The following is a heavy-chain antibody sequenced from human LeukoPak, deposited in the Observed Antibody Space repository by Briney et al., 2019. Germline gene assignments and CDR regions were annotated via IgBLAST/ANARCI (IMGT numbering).Heavy chain of an antibody. CDR2: IYHSGST. D-gene: IGHD3-3*01. CDR1: GYSISSGYY. CDR3: ARGRITIFGVASEIDP. V-gene: IGHV4-38-2*02. J-gene: IGHJ5*02. Sequence: SETLSLTCTVSGYSISSGYYWGWIRQPPGKGLEWIGSIYHSGSTYYNPSLKSRVTISVDTSKNQFSLKLSSVTAADTAVYYCARGRITIFGVASEIDPWGQGTLVTVSS.